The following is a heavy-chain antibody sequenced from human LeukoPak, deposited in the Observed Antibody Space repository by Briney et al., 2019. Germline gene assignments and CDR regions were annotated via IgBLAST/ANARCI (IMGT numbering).Heavy chain of an antibody. D-gene: IGHD7-27*01. Sequence: PGGSLRLSCAASGFSFTTYWMSWVRQAPGKGLEWVANINQDGTEKYYVDSVKGRFTISRDNGKNSLYLQMNSLRTEDTAVYYCVRDGSSWGNFDYWGQGTLVSVSS. V-gene: IGHV3-7*01. CDR2: INQDGTEK. CDR1: GFSFTTYW. CDR3: VRDGSSWGNFDY. J-gene: IGHJ4*02.